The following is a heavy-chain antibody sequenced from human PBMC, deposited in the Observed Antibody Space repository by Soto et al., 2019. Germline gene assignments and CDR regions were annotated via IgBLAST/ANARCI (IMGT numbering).Heavy chain of an antibody. Sequence: VKVSCKASGGTFSSYAISWVRQAPGQGLEWMGGIIPIFGTANYAQKFQGRVTITADESTSTAYMELSSLRSEDTAVYYCARNYCSSTSCYDTYYYYGVDVWGQGTTVTVPS. CDR1: GGTFSSYA. D-gene: IGHD2-2*01. V-gene: IGHV1-69*01. CDR3: ARNYCSSTSCYDTYYYYGVDV. J-gene: IGHJ6*02. CDR2: IIPIFGTA.